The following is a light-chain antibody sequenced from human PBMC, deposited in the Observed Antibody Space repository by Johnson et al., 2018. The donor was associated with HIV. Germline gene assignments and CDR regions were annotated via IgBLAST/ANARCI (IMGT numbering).Light chain of an antibody. J-gene: IGLJ1*01. CDR1: SSNIGNNY. Sequence: QSVLTQPPSVSAAPGHKVTISCSGSSSNIGNNYVSWYQQVPGTAPKLLIYENNKRPSGIPDRFSGSKSGTSATLGITGLQTGDEADYYCGTWDSSLSAGYVFGTGTKVTVL. CDR3: GTWDSSLSAGYV. CDR2: ENN. V-gene: IGLV1-51*02.